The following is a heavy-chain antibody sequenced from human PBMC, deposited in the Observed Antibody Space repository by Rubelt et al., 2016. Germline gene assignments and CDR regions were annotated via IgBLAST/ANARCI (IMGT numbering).Heavy chain of an antibody. D-gene: IGHD4-17*01. V-gene: IGHV4-34*01. CDR3: ARGCSRSTVTTFCQPIDY. Sequence: QVQLQQWGAGLLKPLETLSLTCAVYGGSFSGYYWSWIRQPPGKGLEWMGSIYYSGSTYYNPSRKIRVTISVETSKNQFSLKLSSVTAADTAVYYCARGCSRSTVTTFCQPIDYWGQGTLVTVSS. J-gene: IGHJ4*02. CDR2: IYYSGST. CDR1: GGSFSGYY.